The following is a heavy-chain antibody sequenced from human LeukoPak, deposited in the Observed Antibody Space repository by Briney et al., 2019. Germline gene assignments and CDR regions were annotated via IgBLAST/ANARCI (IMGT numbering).Heavy chain of an antibody. CDR2: ISGSGGST. CDR3: AKGGYCSGGSCYSIDAFDI. CDR1: GFTFSSYA. Sequence: GGSLRLSCAASGFTFSSYAVSWVRQAPGKGLEWVSAISGSGGSTYYADSVKGRFTISRDSSKNTLYLQMNSLRAEDTAVYYCAKGGYCSGGSCYSIDAFDIWGQGTMVTVSS. V-gene: IGHV3-23*01. J-gene: IGHJ3*02. D-gene: IGHD2-15*01.